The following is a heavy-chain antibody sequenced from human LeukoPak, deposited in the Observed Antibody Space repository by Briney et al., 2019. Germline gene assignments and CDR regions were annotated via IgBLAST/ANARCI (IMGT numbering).Heavy chain of an antibody. CDR1: GFTFSTYS. CDR2: ISGSSSYR. J-gene: IGHJ4*02. D-gene: IGHD3-22*01. V-gene: IGHV3-21*01. CDR3: EGSGYDSSGYQRGY. Sequence: KAGGSLRLSCAASGFTFSTYSMNWVRQAPGKGLEWVSSISGSSSYRYYADSVQGRFTISRDNAKNSLYLQMGSLRAEDTAVYYCEGSGYDSSGYQRGYWGQGILVTVSS.